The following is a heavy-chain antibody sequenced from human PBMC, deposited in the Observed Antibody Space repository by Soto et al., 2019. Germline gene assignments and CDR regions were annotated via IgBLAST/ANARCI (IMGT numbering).Heavy chain of an antibody. CDR3: AHRRVLTSEFDAFDI. Sequence: QITLKESGRTLVKPTQTLTLTCTVSGLSLRTRGVGVAWIRQPPGKALEWLALIFWDHDRRYSPSLKSRLTITTDTSKNQVVLTMTDMDPVDTATYYCAHRRVLTSEFDAFDIWGQGTMVTVSS. CDR2: IFWDHDR. J-gene: IGHJ3*02. D-gene: IGHD1-20*01. V-gene: IGHV2-5*02. CDR1: GLSLRTRGVG.